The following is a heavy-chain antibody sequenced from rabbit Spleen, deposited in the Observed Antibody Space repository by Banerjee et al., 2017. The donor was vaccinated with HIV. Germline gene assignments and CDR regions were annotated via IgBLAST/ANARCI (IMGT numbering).Heavy chain of an antibody. D-gene: IGHD8-1*01. J-gene: IGHJ4*01. Sequence: QEQLVESGGALVQPGGSLKLSCTVSGFDISKYGVTWVRQAPGKGLEWIGCMDTGSSGFTYFATWAKGRFTCSKTSSTTVTLQMTRLTAADTATYFCARDGAGGSYFDLWGQGTLVTVS. CDR2: MDTGSSGFT. V-gene: IGHV1S45*01. CDR3: ARDGAGGSYFDL. CDR1: GFDISKYG.